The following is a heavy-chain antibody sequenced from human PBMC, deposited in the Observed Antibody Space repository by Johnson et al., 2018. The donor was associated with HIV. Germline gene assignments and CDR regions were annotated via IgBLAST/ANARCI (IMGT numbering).Heavy chain of an antibody. D-gene: IGHD1-26*01. Sequence: VQLVESGGGLVQPGRSLRLSCAASGFTFDDYAMHWVRQAPGKGLEWVGRIKSKTDGGTTDYAAPVKGRFTISRDDSKNTLYLQMNSLKTEDTAVYYCTTDRATYDAFDIWGQGTMVTVSS. J-gene: IGHJ3*02. V-gene: IGHV3-15*01. CDR3: TTDRATYDAFDI. CDR2: IKSKTDGGTT. CDR1: GFTFDDYA.